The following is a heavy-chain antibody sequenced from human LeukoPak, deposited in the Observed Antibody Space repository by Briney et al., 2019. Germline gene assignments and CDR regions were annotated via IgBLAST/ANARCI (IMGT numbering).Heavy chain of an antibody. CDR1: GGAISSYY. CDR3: ARALPPAAGTSYYSYGMDV. Sequence: SETLSLTCTVSGGAISSYYWSWIRQPPGKGLEWIGYIYYSGITNYNPSLKSRVTISVDTSKNQFSLKLSSVTAADTAVYYCARALPPAAGTSYYSYGMDVWGQGTPVTVSS. D-gene: IGHD6-13*01. J-gene: IGHJ6*02. CDR2: IYYSGIT. V-gene: IGHV4-59*01.